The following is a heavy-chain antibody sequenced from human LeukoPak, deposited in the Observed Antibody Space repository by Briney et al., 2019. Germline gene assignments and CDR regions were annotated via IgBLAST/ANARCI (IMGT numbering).Heavy chain of an antibody. J-gene: IGHJ4*02. Sequence: PGGSLRLSCAASGFTFSSFYMNWVRQAPGKGLEWVANINQDGSEKYYVDSVEGRFTISRDNAKNSLYLHMNSPRAEDTAVFYCARGYATAFDSWGQGDLVTVSS. V-gene: IGHV3-7*01. CDR3: ARGYATAFDS. CDR2: INQDGSEK. D-gene: IGHD2-2*01. CDR1: GFTFSSFY.